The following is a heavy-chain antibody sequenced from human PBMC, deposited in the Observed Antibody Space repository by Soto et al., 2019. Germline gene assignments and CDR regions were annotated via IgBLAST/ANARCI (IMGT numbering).Heavy chain of an antibody. J-gene: IGHJ4*02. Sequence: QVQLVQSGAEVKKPGSSVKVSCKDSGGTLSSYAISWVRQAPGQGLEWMGGIIPIFGTANYAQKFQDRVTITADEATSAGYMGPSSLRSAYTAVYYFAGGSGFPWDYLDYWGQGTRVTVSA. V-gene: IGHV1-69*12. D-gene: IGHD3-22*01. CDR2: IIPIFGTA. CDR3: AGGSGFPWDYLDY. CDR1: GGTLSSYA.